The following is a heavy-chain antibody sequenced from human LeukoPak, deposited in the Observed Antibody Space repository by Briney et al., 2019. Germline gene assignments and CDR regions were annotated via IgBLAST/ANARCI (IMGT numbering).Heavy chain of an antibody. CDR2: IYYSGST. CDR1: GGSISSYH. J-gene: IGHJ1*01. CDR3: ARESEYSSSSAEYFQH. V-gene: IGHV4-59*01. Sequence: KPSETLSLTFCVSGGSISSYHWSWIRQPPGKGLESNGYIYYSGSTNYNPFLKSRVNISVDTSKNQFSLKLSSVAAADTAVYYCARESEYSSSSAEYFQHWGQGTLVTVSS. D-gene: IGHD6-6*01.